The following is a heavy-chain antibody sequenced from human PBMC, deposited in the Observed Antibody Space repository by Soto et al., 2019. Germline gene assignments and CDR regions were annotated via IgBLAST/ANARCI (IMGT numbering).Heavy chain of an antibody. CDR1: GFTFSSYG. CDR2: ISYDGSNK. Sequence: GGSLRLSCAASGFTFSSYGMHWVRQAPGKGLEWVAVISYDGSNKYYADSVKGRFTISRDNSKNTLYLQMNSLRAEDTAVYYCAKGHVLPWFGELLSLDYWGQGTLVTVSS. V-gene: IGHV3-30*18. D-gene: IGHD3-10*01. J-gene: IGHJ4*02. CDR3: AKGHVLPWFGELLSLDY.